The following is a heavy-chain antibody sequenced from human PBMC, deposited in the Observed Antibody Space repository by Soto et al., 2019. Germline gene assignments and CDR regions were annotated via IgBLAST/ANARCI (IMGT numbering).Heavy chain of an antibody. J-gene: IGHJ4*02. D-gene: IGHD1-26*01. CDR1: GGTFSSYA. Sequence: QVQLVQSGAEVKKPGSLVKVSCTASGGTFSSYAISWVRQAPGQGLEWMGGIIPIFGTANYAQKFQGRVTITADKSTSTGYMELSSLRSEDTAVYYCARVFYEYSGSYTHWGQGTLVTVSS. CDR3: ARVFYEYSGSYTH. V-gene: IGHV1-69*06. CDR2: IIPIFGTA.